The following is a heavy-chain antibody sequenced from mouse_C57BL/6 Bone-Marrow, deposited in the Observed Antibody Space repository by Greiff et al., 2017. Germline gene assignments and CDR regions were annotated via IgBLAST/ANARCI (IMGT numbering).Heavy chain of an antibody. CDR3: ARGMVTTDYYAMDY. CDR1: GYTFTDYY. CDR2: INPYNGGT. D-gene: IGHD2-2*01. Sequence: EVQLQESGPVLVKPGASVKMSCKASGYTFTDYYMNWVKQSHGKSLEWIGVINPYNGGTSYNQKFKGKATLTVYKSSSTAYMELNSLTSEDSAVYYCARGMVTTDYYAMDYWGQGTSVTVSS. J-gene: IGHJ4*01. V-gene: IGHV1-19*01.